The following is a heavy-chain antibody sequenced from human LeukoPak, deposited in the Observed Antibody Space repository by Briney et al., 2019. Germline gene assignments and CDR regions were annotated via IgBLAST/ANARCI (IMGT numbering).Heavy chain of an antibody. CDR1: GYTFTGDY. Sequence: ASVKVSCKASGYTFTGDYMHWVRQAPGQGLEWMGWINPNSGGTNYAQKFQGRVTMTRDTSISTAYMELSSLRSDDTAVYYCARAARYSFGYGLFGYWGQGTLVTVSS. J-gene: IGHJ4*02. CDR3: ARAARYSFGYGLFGY. V-gene: IGHV1-2*02. D-gene: IGHD5-18*01. CDR2: INPNSGGT.